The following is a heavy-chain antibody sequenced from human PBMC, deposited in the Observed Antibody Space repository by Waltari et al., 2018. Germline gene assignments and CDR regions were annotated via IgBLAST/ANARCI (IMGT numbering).Heavy chain of an antibody. CDR1: GGSISSSSYY. V-gene: IGHV4-39*07. CDR3: VRGTFSSNPDY. D-gene: IGHD6-13*01. J-gene: IGHJ4*02. CDR2: IYYSGST. Sequence: QLQLQESGPGLVKPSETLSLTCTVSGGSISSSSYYWGWIRQPPGKGLEWIGSIYYSGSTYYNPSLKSRVTISVDTSKNQFSLKLSSVTAADTAVYYCVRGTFSSNPDYWGQGTLVTVSS.